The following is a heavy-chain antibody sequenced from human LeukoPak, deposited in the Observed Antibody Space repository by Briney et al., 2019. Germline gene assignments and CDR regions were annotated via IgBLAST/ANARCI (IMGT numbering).Heavy chain of an antibody. D-gene: IGHD3-10*01. J-gene: IGHJ6*02. CDR3: ATDLPPLTMVRGVRYYYGMDV. V-gene: IGHV1-24*01. CDR1: GYTLTELS. CDR2: FDPEDGET. Sequence: ASVKVSCKVSGYTLTELSMHWVRQAPGKGLEWMGGFDPEDGETIYAQKFQGRVTMTEDTSTDIAYMELSSLRSEDTAVYYCATDLPPLTMVRGVRYYYGMDVWGQGTTVTVSS.